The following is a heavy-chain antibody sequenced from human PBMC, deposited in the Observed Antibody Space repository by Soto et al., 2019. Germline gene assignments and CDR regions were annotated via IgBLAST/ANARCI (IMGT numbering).Heavy chain of an antibody. CDR3: ARWGTTGGLDV. CDR1: GFTFRSYV. CDR2: TSYDGSNK. V-gene: IGHV3-30*19. D-gene: IGHD3-16*01. Sequence: QVHLVESGGGVVQPGTSLRLSCVGSGFTFRSYVIHWVRQAPGKGLEWVALTSYDGSNKYYDDSVKGRFTISRDNSRNTLDLQMDNLRLEDTALYYCARWGTTGGLDVWGQGTLVSVSS. J-gene: IGHJ4*02.